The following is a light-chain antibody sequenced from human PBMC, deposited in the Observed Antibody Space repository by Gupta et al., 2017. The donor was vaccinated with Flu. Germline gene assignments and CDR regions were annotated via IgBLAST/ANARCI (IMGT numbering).Light chain of an antibody. CDR1: SSNIGSNT. Sequence: QSVLTQTPSASGNPGQRVSLSCSGSSSNIGSNTVNWYQQLPGTAPKLLIYTTNQRPSGVPDRFSGSRSGTSASLAISRLQSDDEADYFCAAWDDSLNTWVFGGGTKLTVL. CDR3: AAWDDSLNTWV. CDR2: TTN. J-gene: IGLJ3*02. V-gene: IGLV1-44*01.